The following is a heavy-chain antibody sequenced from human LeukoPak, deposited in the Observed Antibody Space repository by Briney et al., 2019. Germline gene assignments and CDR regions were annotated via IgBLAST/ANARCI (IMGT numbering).Heavy chain of an antibody. Sequence: PGGSLRLSCAASGFTFSSYAMHWVRQAPGKGLEWVASLYYDGSNQNYADSVKGRFTISRDNSKDTLYLQMNSLRAEDTAVYYCAKGPLAVEHSTHRFDFWGQGTLVTVSS. CDR3: AKGPLAVEHSTHRFDF. J-gene: IGHJ4*02. CDR2: LYYDGSNQ. D-gene: IGHD1/OR15-1a*01. CDR1: GFTFSSYA. V-gene: IGHV3-30*04.